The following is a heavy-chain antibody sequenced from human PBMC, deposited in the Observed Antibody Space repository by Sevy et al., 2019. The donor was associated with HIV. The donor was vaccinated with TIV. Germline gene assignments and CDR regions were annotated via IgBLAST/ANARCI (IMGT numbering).Heavy chain of an antibody. CDR2: IKQDGSDS. V-gene: IGHV3-7*01. CDR1: GFTLNTYW. D-gene: IGHD2-2*01. J-gene: IGHJ4*02. Sequence: GGCLRLSCAASGFTLNTYWMGWVRQAPGKGLEWVASIKQDGSDSFYLDSVKGRFTISRDNAKNSLYLQMYSLRAEDTALYYCARDRCTSATCFFDYWGQGTLVTVSS. CDR3: ARDRCTSATCFFDY.